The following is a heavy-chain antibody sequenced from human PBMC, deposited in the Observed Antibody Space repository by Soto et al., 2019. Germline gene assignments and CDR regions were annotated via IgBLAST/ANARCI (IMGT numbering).Heavy chain of an antibody. J-gene: IGHJ4*02. V-gene: IGHV1-18*01. CDR2: ISAYNGNT. D-gene: IGHD3-9*01. CDR1: GYTFTSYG. Sequence: ASVKVSCKASGYTFTSYGISWVRQAPGQGLEWMGWISAYNGNTNYAQKLQGRVTMTTDTSTSTAYMELRSLRSDDTAVYYCARIQLLRYFDWLELPEGYWGQGTLVTVPQ. CDR3: ARIQLLRYFDWLELPEGY.